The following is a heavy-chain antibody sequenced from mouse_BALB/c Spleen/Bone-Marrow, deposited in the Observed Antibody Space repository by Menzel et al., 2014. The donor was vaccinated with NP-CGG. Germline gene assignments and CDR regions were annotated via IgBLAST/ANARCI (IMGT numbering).Heavy chain of an antibody. J-gene: IGHJ4*01. D-gene: IGHD2-3*01. CDR2: IDPSDSET. CDR3: ARALGDGYYYAMDY. CDR1: GYTFTSYW. V-gene: IGHV1-69*02. Sequence: QVQLKQSGAELVKPGAPVKLSCKASGYTFTSYWMNWVKQRPGRGLEWIGRIDPSDSETHYNQKFKDKATLTVDKSSSTAYIQLSSLTSEDSAVYYCARALGDGYYYAMDYWGQETSVTVSS.